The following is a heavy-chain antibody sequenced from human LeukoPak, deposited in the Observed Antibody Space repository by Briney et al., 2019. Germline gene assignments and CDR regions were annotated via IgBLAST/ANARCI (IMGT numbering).Heavy chain of an antibody. D-gene: IGHD3-3*01. Sequence: SETLSLTCIVSGGSVSSGSYYWNWIRQPPGKGLQWIGYVYYSGSTNYNPSLKSRVTISVDTSKNQFSLKLSSVTAADTAVYYCARDRSPSEFWSGYYRYYYYYGMDVWGQGTTVTVSS. CDR3: ARDRSPSEFWSGYYRYYYYYGMDV. V-gene: IGHV4-61*01. J-gene: IGHJ6*02. CDR1: GGSVSSGSYY. CDR2: VYYSGST.